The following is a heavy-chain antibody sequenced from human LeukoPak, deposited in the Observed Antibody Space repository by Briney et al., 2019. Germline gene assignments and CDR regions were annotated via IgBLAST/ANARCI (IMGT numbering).Heavy chain of an antibody. J-gene: IGHJ4*02. Sequence: GGTLRLSCAASGFTFSSYGMSWVRQAPGKGLEWVSAISGSGGSTYYADSVKGRFTISRDNSKNTLYLQMNSLRAEDTAVYYCAKAPRITMIVVVITYFDYWGQGTLVTVSS. D-gene: IGHD3-22*01. CDR3: AKAPRITMIVVVITYFDY. CDR2: ISGSGGST. CDR1: GFTFSSYG. V-gene: IGHV3-23*01.